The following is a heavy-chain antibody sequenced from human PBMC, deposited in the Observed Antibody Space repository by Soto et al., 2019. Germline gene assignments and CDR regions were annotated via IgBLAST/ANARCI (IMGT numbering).Heavy chain of an antibody. CDR3: IRETNYYYDSSGYPDC. D-gene: IGHD3-22*01. CDR1: GLTFGDYV. CDR2: IRTKAYGGTT. J-gene: IGHJ4*02. V-gene: IGHV3-49*04. Sequence: GGSLRLSCTASGLTFGDYVMGWVRQAPGKGLEWVGFIRTKAYGGTTEYAASVKGRFSISRDDSKSIAYLQMNSLKTGDTAVYFCIRETNYYYDSSGYPDCWGQGTLVTVSS.